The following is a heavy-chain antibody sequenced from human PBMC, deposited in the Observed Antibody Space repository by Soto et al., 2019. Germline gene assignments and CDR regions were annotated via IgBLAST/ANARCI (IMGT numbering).Heavy chain of an antibody. Sequence: GSLRLSCAASGFTFSSYSMNWVRQAPGKGLEWVSYISSSSSTIYYADSVKGRFTISRDNAKNSLYLQMNSLRDEDTAVYYCARDLGDYYDSSGYTDAFDIWGQGTMVTVS. D-gene: IGHD3-22*01. V-gene: IGHV3-48*02. CDR2: ISSSSSTI. CDR3: ARDLGDYYDSSGYTDAFDI. J-gene: IGHJ3*02. CDR1: GFTFSSYS.